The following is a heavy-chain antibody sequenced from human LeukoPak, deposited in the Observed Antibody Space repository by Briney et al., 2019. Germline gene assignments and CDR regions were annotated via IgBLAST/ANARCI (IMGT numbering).Heavy chain of an antibody. CDR2: IYHSGST. J-gene: IGHJ3*02. D-gene: IGHD3-10*01. CDR1: GYSISSGYY. Sequence: SETLSLTCTVSGYSISSGYYWGWIRQPPGKGLEWIGSIYHSGSTYYNPSLKSRVTISVGTSKNQFSLKLSSVTAADTAVYYCARESGIGAFDIWGQGTMVTVSS. CDR3: ARESGIGAFDI. V-gene: IGHV4-38-2*02.